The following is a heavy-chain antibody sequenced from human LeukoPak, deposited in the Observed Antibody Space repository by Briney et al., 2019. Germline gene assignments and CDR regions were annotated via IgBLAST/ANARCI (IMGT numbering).Heavy chain of an antibody. CDR3: AREELRLGDY. Sequence: SQTLSLTCAISGYSFSSNSAAWNWIRQSPSRGLEWLGRTYYRSKWYNEYALSVQSRITINPDTSKNQFSLQLNSVTPEDTAVYYCAREELRLGDYWGQGTLVTVSS. CDR2: TYYRSKWYN. CDR1: GYSFSSNSAA. V-gene: IGHV6-1*01. D-gene: IGHD1-7*01. J-gene: IGHJ4*02.